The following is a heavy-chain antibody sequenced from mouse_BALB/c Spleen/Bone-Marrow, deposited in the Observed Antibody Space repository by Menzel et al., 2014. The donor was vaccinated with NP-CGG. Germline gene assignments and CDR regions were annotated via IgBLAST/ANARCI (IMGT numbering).Heavy chain of an antibody. J-gene: IGHJ4*01. Sequence: VKLVESGAELVKPGASVKLSCKPSGYTFTSYYMYWVKQRPGQGLEWFGEINPSNGGTNFNEKFKNKATLTVDKSSSTAYMQLSGLTSEDSAVYYCSRGRRDALDYWGQGTSVTVSS. CDR3: SRGRRDALDY. CDR2: INPSNGGT. V-gene: IGHV1S81*02. CDR1: GYTFTSYY.